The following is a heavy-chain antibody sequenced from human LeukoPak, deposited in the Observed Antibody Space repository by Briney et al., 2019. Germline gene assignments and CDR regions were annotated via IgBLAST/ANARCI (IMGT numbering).Heavy chain of an antibody. D-gene: IGHD2-2*01. CDR2: ISIRSSTI. CDR1: VFTFSSYS. CDR3: ASDFQLPAAPY. J-gene: IGHJ4*02. V-gene: IGHV3-48*01. Sequence: PGGSLRLSRAASVFTFSSYSMNWVREAPGEGREWVSYISIRSSTIYYADPAKARFTISRDNAKNPLSLRMKTLRVQAPPVYYVASDFQLPAAPYWGRGTLVTVSS.